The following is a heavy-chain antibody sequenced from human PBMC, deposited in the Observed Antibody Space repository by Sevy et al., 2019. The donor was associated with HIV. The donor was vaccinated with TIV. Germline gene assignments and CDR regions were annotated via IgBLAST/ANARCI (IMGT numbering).Heavy chain of an antibody. J-gene: IGHJ4*02. V-gene: IGHV3-7*01. CDR2: IKPDGRDK. D-gene: IGHD3-16*01. CDR1: GFVFGTSW. CDR3: VRGGGDS. Sequence: GGSLRLSCAASGFVFGTSWMGWIRQAPGKGLECVAAIKPDGRDKYYVDSVKDRFIVSRDNAKNSLFLQMNSLRDGDTAVYYCVRGGGDSWGPGALVTVSS.